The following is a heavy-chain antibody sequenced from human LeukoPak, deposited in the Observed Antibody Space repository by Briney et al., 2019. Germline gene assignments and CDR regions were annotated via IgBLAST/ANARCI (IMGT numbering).Heavy chain of an antibody. D-gene: IGHD6-13*01. Sequence: SSETLSLTCTVSGVSISTSYWSWIRQPPGKGLEWIGYISYNGSPDYSPSLKSRVTISVDTSKNQFSLKLSSVTAADTAVYYCARAPAGTDFDYWGQGTLVTVSS. CDR2: ISYNGSP. V-gene: IGHV4-59*01. J-gene: IGHJ4*02. CDR1: GVSISTSY. CDR3: ARAPAGTDFDY.